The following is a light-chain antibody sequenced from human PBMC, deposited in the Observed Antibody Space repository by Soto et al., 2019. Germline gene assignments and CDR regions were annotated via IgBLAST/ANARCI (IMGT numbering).Light chain of an antibody. CDR1: PSVSSN. Sequence: ATVSVYPGEKATPSCRACPSVSSNLAWYQQKLGQAPRLLIYGASTRATGNPARFSGSGSGTEFTLTFISLQSEDIAVYYSVQENNWISFGEGTRLEN. J-gene: IGKJ5*01. CDR2: GAS. V-gene: IGKV3-15*01. CDR3: VQENNWIS.